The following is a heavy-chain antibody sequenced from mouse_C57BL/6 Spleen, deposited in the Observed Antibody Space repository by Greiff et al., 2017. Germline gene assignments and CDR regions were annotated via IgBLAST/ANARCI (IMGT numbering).Heavy chain of an antibody. D-gene: IGHD1-2*01. V-gene: IGHV1-80*01. Sequence: QVQLQQSGAELVKPGASVKISCKASGYAFSSYWMNWVKQRPGKGLEWIGQIYPGDGDTNYNGKFKGKATLTADKSSSTAYMQLSSLTSEDSAVYFCAREGTTAPPDYWGQGTTLTVSS. CDR1: GYAFSSYW. CDR2: IYPGDGDT. J-gene: IGHJ2*01. CDR3: AREGTTAPPDY.